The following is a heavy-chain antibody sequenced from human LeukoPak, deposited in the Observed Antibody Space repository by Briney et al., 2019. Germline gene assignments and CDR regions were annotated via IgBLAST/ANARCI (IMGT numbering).Heavy chain of an antibody. CDR1: GFTFSSYA. Sequence: GGSLRLSCAASGFTFSSYAMHWVRQAPGKGLEYVSAISSNGGSTYYANSVKGRFTISRDNSKNTLYLQMGSLRAEDMAVYYCARDGVEGSGYYRPYYYYYMDVWGKGTTVTVSS. CDR3: ARDGVEGSGYYRPYYYYYMDV. D-gene: IGHD3-3*01. J-gene: IGHJ6*03. CDR2: ISSNGGST. V-gene: IGHV3-64*01.